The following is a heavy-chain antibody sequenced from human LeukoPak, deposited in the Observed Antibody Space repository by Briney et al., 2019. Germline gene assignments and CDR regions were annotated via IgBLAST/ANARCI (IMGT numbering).Heavy chain of an antibody. Sequence: GGTLRLSCAASGFTFSSYGMRWVRQAPGKGLEWVAVISYDGSNKYYADSVKGRFTISRDNSKNTLYLQMNSLRAEDTAVYYCAGHPRGYSYGSADYWGQGTLVTVSS. V-gene: IGHV3-30*03. CDR2: ISYDGSNK. CDR3: AGHPRGYSYGSADY. CDR1: GFTFSSYG. D-gene: IGHD5-18*01. J-gene: IGHJ4*02.